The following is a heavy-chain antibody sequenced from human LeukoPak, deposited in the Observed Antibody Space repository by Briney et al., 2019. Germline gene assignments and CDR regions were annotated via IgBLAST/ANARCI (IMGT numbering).Heavy chain of an antibody. V-gene: IGHV3-23*01. D-gene: IGHD4-17*01. CDR2: VNADGGNT. CDR1: GFTFDNYR. CDR3: AKDADYAAFDI. Sequence: PGGSLRLSCAASGFTFDNYRMSWVRQAPGKGLEWVSTVNADGGNTYYADSVKGRFTTSRDNSKNTLYLQMNSLRAEDTAVYYCAKDADYAAFDIWGQGTMVTVSS. J-gene: IGHJ3*02.